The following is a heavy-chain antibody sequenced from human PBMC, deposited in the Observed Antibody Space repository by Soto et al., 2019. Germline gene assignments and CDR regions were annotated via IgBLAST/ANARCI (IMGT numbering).Heavy chain of an antibody. Sequence: EVQLLESGGGLVQPGGSLRLSCAASGFTFTNYAMTWVRQAPGKGLEWVSTIRGSGGDTYYADSIKGRFTISRDNSTNTLYLHMNSLRAEDTAVYYCAKRYCTTPSCVREMDYWGQGTRVTVSS. V-gene: IGHV3-23*01. CDR3: AKRYCTTPSCVREMDY. D-gene: IGHD2-2*01. CDR1: GFTFTNYA. J-gene: IGHJ4*02. CDR2: IRGSGGDT.